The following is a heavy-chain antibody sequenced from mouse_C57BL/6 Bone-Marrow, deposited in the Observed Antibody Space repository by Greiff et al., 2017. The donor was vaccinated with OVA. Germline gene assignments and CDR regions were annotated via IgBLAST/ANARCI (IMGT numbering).Heavy chain of an antibody. CDR2: IYPGSGNT. CDR1: GYTFTDYY. CDR3: ARSLYDYDGAY. J-gene: IGHJ3*01. D-gene: IGHD2-4*01. V-gene: IGHV1-76*01. Sequence: QVQLQQSGAELVRPGASVKLSCKASGYTFTDYYINWVKQRPGQGLEWIARIYPGSGNTYYNEKFKGKATLTAEKSSSTAYMQLSSLTSEDSAVYFCARSLYDYDGAYWGQGTLVTVSA.